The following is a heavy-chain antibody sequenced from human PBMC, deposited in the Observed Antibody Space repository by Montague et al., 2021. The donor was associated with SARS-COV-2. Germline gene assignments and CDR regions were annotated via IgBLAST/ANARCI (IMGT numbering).Heavy chain of an antibody. CDR2: ISHNGSNK. CDR1: GFTFSAYT. D-gene: IGHD3-10*01. CDR3: ARERAITMVRGVIRPTKWFDP. V-gene: IGHV3-30*04. Sequence: SLGLSCAASGFTFSAYTIHWVRQAPGKGLEWVSLISHNGSNKYYADSVKGRFTISRDNSKNTLYVQMNSLRAEDTAVYYCARERAITMVRGVIRPTKWFDPWGQGTLVTVSS. J-gene: IGHJ5*02.